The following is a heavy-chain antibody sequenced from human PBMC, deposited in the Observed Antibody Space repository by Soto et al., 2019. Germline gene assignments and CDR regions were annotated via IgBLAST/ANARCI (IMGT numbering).Heavy chain of an antibody. Sequence: SETLSLTCTVSGDSISSYYWTWIRQPPGKGLEYIGYIYYSGRTYYNPSLKSRVTISVDTSKNQFSLKLSSVTAADAAVYYCARGHLGITTTGTWYDFDYWGQGTLVTVSS. J-gene: IGHJ4*02. CDR2: IYYSGRT. V-gene: IGHV4-59*01. D-gene: IGHD2-15*01. CDR1: GDSISSYY. CDR3: ARGHLGITTTGTWYDFDY.